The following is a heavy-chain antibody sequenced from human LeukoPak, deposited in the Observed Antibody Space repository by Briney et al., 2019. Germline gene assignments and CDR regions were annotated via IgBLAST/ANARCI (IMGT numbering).Heavy chain of an antibody. V-gene: IGHV4-34*01. CDR1: GGSFSGYY. J-gene: IGHJ4*02. D-gene: IGHD3-22*01. CDR3: AGEQYYYDSSGYPLPLGY. Sequence: SETLSLTCAVYGGSFSGYYWSWIRQPPGKGLEWIGEINHSGSTNYNPSLKSRLTISLEKSKNQFSLKLSSVTAADTAVYYCAGEQYYYDSSGYPLPLGYWGQGTLVTVSS. CDR2: INHSGST.